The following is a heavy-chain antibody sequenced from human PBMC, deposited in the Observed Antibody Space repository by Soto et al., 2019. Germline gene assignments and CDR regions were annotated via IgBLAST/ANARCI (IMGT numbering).Heavy chain of an antibody. Sequence: QVQLQESGPGLVKPSATLSLTCSVSGGSLSRYYWGWIRQPPGQGLEWIAFIFDSGSTAYNPALESRVTLSVDTSENQFSLSLSSVTAADTAAYYCARHEKGSSFDYWGQGTLVTVSS. J-gene: IGHJ4*02. D-gene: IGHD3-10*01. CDR3: ARHEKGSSFDY. CDR1: GGSLSRYY. CDR2: IFDSGST. V-gene: IGHV4-59*08.